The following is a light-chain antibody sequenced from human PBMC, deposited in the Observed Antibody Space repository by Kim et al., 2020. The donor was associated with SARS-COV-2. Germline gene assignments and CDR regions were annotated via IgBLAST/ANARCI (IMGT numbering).Light chain of an antibody. CDR3: QQFESLPLT. Sequence: SASVGDRVTLTCQASQDISFYLNWYQQRPGKAPKLLIFDASKLEPGVPSRFSGSGSGTDFNLIINSLQPEDFATYFCQQFESLPLTFGGGTKVEI. CDR2: DAS. V-gene: IGKV1-33*01. J-gene: IGKJ4*01. CDR1: QDISFY.